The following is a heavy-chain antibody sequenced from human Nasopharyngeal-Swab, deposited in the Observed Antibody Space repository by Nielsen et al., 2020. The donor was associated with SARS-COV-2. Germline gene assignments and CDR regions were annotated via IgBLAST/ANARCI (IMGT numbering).Heavy chain of an antibody. D-gene: IGHD3-22*01. CDR1: GFTFSNAW. CDR2: IKSKTDGGTT. Sequence: GGSLRLSCAASGFTFSNAWMSWVRQAPGKGLEWVGRIKSKTDGGTTDYAAPVKGRFTISRDDSKNTLYLQMNSLKTEDTAVYYCTTGGVGYYDSSGYYFGYWGQGTLVTVPS. J-gene: IGHJ4*02. V-gene: IGHV3-15*01. CDR3: TTGGVGYYDSSGYYFGY.